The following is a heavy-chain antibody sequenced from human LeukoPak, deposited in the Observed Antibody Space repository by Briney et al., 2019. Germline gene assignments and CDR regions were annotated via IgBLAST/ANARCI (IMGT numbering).Heavy chain of an antibody. J-gene: IGHJ4*02. CDR2: IIPIFGTA. CDR3: ATSGIAVAKWAY. V-gene: IGHV1-69*05. D-gene: IGHD6-19*01. Sequence: SVKVSWKASGGTFSSYAISWVRQAPRQGPEWMGGIIPIFGTANYAQKFQGRVAITTDESTSTAYMELSSLRSEDTAVYYCATSGIAVAKWAYWGQGTLVTVSS. CDR1: GGTFSSYA.